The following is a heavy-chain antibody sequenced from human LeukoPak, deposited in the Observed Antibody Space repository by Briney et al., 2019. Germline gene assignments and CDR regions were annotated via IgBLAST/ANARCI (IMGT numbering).Heavy chain of an antibody. V-gene: IGHV1-2*02. CDR2: INPNSGGT. Sequence: SVKVSCKASGYTFTGYYMHWVRQAPGQGLEWMGWINPNSGGTNYAQKFQGRVTMTRDTSISTAYMELSRLRSDDTAVYYCARDADPPDQWELHLFDYWGQGTLVTVSS. J-gene: IGHJ4*02. D-gene: IGHD1-26*01. CDR3: ARDADPPDQWELHLFDY. CDR1: GYTFTGYY.